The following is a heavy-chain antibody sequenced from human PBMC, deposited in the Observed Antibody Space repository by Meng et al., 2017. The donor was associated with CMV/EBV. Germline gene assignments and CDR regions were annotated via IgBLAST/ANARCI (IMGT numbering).Heavy chain of an antibody. Sequence: SGPTLVKPTQTFTLTCTFSGFSLSTSGMRVSWIRQPPGKALEWLARIDWDDDKFYSTSLKTRLTISKDTSKNQVVLTMTNMDPVDTATYYCARSRIAAAGTRRTYYYYGMDVWGQGTTVTVSS. J-gene: IGHJ6*02. V-gene: IGHV2-70D*14. CDR1: GFSLSTSGMR. CDR3: ARSRIAAAGTRRTYYYYGMDV. D-gene: IGHD6-13*01. CDR2: IDWDDDK.